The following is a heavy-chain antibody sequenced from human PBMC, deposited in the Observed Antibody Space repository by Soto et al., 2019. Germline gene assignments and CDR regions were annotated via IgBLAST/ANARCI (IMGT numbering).Heavy chain of an antibody. Sequence: QVQLVESGGGVVQPGRSLRLSCAASGFTFSSYGMHWVRQAPGKGLEWVAVISYDGSNKYYADSVKGRFTISRDNSKNTLYLQMNGLRAEDTAVYYCALEVVVVAATPQAVDYWGQGTLVTVSS. CDR1: GFTFSSYG. V-gene: IGHV3-30*03. CDR2: ISYDGSNK. CDR3: ALEVVVVAATPQAVDY. D-gene: IGHD2-15*01. J-gene: IGHJ4*02.